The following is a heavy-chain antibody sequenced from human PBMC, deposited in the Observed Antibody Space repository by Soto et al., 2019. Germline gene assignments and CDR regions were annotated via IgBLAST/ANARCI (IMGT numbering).Heavy chain of an antibody. D-gene: IGHD2-21*02. CDR2: ISSSSTDI. CDR1: GFTLSSYS. CDR3: VRERGLSSFYGMDV. V-gene: IGHV3-21*01. J-gene: IGHJ6*02. Sequence: GGSLRLSCAASGFTLSSYSMNWVRQASGKGLEWVASISSSSTDIYNADSVKGRFTISRDNARNSLYLQMNSLRAEDTAVYYCVRERGLSSFYGMDVWGQGTTVTVSS.